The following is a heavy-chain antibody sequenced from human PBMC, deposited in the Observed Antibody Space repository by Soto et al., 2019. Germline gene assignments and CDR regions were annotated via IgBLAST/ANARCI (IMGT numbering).Heavy chain of an antibody. D-gene: IGHD4-4*01. CDR3: ARDPAPTCVIGRTYSTTV. V-gene: IGHV3-48*02. Sequence: GGSLRLSCAASGFIFSNCAMNLVRQAPGKGLEWVSYISRSGDTIYYADSVKGRFTISRDNDRNSLYLQMNSPRDEDTAVYYCARDPAPTCVIGRTYSTTVWAQATPV. CDR2: ISRSGDTI. J-gene: IGHJ6*02. CDR1: GFIFSNCA.